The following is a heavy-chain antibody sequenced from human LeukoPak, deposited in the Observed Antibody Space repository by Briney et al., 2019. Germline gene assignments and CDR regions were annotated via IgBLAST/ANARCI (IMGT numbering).Heavy chain of an antibody. CDR3: ARGPRAHYYGSGSSVGFDP. CDR1: GYTFTSYG. J-gene: IGHJ5*02. V-gene: IGHV1-18*01. Sequence: ASVKVSCKASGYTFTSYGISWVRQAPGPGLEWMGWISAYNGNTNYAQKLQGRVTMTTDTSTSTAYMELRSLRSDDTAVYYCARGPRAHYYGSGSSVGFDPWGQGTLVTVSS. D-gene: IGHD3-10*01. CDR2: ISAYNGNT.